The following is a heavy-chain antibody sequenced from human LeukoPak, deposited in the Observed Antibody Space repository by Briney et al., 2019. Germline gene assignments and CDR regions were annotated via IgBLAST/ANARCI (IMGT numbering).Heavy chain of an antibody. Sequence: GGSLRLSRAASGFTFSSYAMSWVRQAPGKGLEWVSAISGSGGSTYYADSVKGRFTISRDNSKNTLYLQMNSLRAEDTAVYYCAKALTVAGTLFDYWGQGTLVTVSS. D-gene: IGHD6-19*01. J-gene: IGHJ4*02. CDR3: AKALTVAGTLFDY. CDR2: ISGSGGST. CDR1: GFTFSSYA. V-gene: IGHV3-23*01.